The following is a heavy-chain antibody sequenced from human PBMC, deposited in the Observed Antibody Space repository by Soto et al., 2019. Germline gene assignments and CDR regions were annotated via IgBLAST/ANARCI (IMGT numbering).Heavy chain of an antibody. CDR2: INPNSGGT. Sequence: GASVKVSCKASGYTFTAYDMHWVREAPGQGLEWMGWINPNSGGTNYAQKFQERVTITRDMSTSTAYMELSSLRSEDTAVYYCAEKYCFITSCSHYSDGMDVWAQGTRVTPSS. CDR3: AEKYCFITSCSHYSDGMDV. J-gene: IGHJ6*02. CDR1: GYTFTAYD. D-gene: IGHD2-2*01. V-gene: IGHV1-2*02.